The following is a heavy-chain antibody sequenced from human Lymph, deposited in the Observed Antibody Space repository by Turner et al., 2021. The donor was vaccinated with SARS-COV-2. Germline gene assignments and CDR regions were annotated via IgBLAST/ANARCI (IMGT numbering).Heavy chain of an antibody. CDR1: GFTFSNYG. CDR3: AREGEVGVTGFDY. Sequence: QVQLVESGGGVVTPGRSLRLSCAASGFTFSNYGMHWVRQAPGKGLEWVAVIWYDGSNKYYAYSVKGRFTISRDNSKNTLYLQMTSLRAEDTAVYYCAREGEVGVTGFDYWGQGTLVTVSS. CDR2: IWYDGSNK. D-gene: IGHD1-26*01. V-gene: IGHV3-33*01. J-gene: IGHJ4*02.